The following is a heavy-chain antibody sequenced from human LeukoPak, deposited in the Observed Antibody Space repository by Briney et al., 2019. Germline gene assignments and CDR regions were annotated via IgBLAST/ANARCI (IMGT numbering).Heavy chain of an antibody. V-gene: IGHV3-48*02. Sequence: GGSLRLSCAASGFTFSNYIMNWVRQAPGKGLEWPSYISSSSSPIYYADSVKGRFTISRDNAKNSLYLQMNSLRDEDTGVYYRARVNWNDVGSFDYWGQGTLVTVSS. CDR3: ARVNWNDVGSFDY. CDR1: GFTFSNYI. D-gene: IGHD1-20*01. CDR2: ISSSSSPI. J-gene: IGHJ4*02.